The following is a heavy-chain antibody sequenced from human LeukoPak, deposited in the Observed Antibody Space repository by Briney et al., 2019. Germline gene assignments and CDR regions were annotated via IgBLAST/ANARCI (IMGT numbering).Heavy chain of an antibody. Sequence: SVKVSCKASGGTLSSYSISWIRQAPGQGLELMGRIIPIVSLTNYAPRFQGRVTITADKDTTTAYMELSGLRSEDTAVYYCARPRSTESGSYNWFDPWGQGTLVTVSS. V-gene: IGHV1-69*02. J-gene: IGHJ5*02. CDR1: GGTLSSYS. CDR2: IIPIVSLT. CDR3: ARPRSTESGSYNWFDP. D-gene: IGHD1-26*01.